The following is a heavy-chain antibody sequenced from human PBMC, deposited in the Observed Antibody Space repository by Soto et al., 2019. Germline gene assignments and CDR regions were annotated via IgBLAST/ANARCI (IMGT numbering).Heavy chain of an antibody. Sequence: AGSLRLSCAASGFSLKTYAVSWVRKPPGKGLEWVSTISGSRGFTYYADSVKGRFTISRDNGKNTVYLHMNSLRAEDTTIYYCEKRKGDNSGPFDSWGQGTQVTVSS. CDR3: EKRKGDNSGPFDS. CDR1: GFSLKTYA. D-gene: IGHD1-20*01. J-gene: IGHJ4*02. V-gene: IGHV3-23*01. CDR2: ISGSRGFT.